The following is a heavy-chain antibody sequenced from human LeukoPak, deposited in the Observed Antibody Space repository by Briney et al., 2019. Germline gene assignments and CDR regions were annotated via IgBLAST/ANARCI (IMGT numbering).Heavy chain of an antibody. Sequence: GGSLRLSCAASGFTFSSYSMNWVRQAPGKGLEWVSSIHSGGSTYYADSVKGRFTISRDNSKNTLYLQMSSLRAEDTAVYYCAMRYSNSWYDYWGQGTLVTVSS. J-gene: IGHJ4*02. CDR2: IHSGGST. CDR3: AMRYSNSWYDY. V-gene: IGHV3-53*01. D-gene: IGHD6-13*01. CDR1: GFTFSSYS.